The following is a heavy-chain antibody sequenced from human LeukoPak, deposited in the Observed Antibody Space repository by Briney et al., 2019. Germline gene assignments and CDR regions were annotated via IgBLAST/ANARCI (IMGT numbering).Heavy chain of an antibody. CDR1: GRSISNYF. CDR2: IYYRGST. CDR3: ARYQVGADYYFEY. V-gene: IGHV4-59*01. D-gene: IGHD2-2*01. Sequence: SETLSLTCTVSGRSISNYFWIWLRQPPAKGLEWIGYIYYRGSTNYHPSLKSRVTISVDTSKHQFSLKLSSVAAADTAVYYCARYQVGADYYFEYWGQGTLVTVSS. J-gene: IGHJ4*02.